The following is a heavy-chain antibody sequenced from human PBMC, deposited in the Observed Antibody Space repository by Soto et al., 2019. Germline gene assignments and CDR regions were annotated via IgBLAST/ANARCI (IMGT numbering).Heavy chain of an antibody. Sequence: GGSLRLSCAASGFTFSSYGMHWVRQAPGKGLEWVAVISYDGSNKYYADSVKGRFTISRDNSKNTLYLQMNSLRAEDTAVYYCAKDLFDYGDYVPYYYYMDVWGKGTTVTVSS. CDR2: ISYDGSNK. D-gene: IGHD4-17*01. V-gene: IGHV3-30*18. CDR1: GFTFSSYG. J-gene: IGHJ6*03. CDR3: AKDLFDYGDYVPYYYYMDV.